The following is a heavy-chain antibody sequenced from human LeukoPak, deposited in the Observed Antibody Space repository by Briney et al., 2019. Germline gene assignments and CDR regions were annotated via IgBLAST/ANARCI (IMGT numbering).Heavy chain of an antibody. V-gene: IGHV3-23*01. D-gene: IGHD3-9*01. CDR3: AKVAGGGTYSDILTGSLHSGMDV. CDR2: ISGSGGST. Sequence: PGGSLRLSCAASGFTFSSYAMSWVRQGPGKGLEWVSAISGSGGSTDYADSVKGRFTISRDKSKNTLYLQMNSLRAEETAVYYCAKVAGGGTYSDILTGSLHSGMDVWGQGPTVPVSS. CDR1: GFTFSSYA. J-gene: IGHJ6*02.